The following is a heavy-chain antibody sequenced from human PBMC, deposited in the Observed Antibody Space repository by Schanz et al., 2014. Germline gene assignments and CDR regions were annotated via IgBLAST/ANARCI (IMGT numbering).Heavy chain of an antibody. CDR1: GFTFSSYS. V-gene: IGHV3-48*01. Sequence: EVHLVESGGGLVQPGGSLRLSCAASGFTFSSYSMNWVRQAPGKGLEWVSYISSSSSTRYYADSVKGRFTMSRDNAKNSVCLQMNSLRAEDTAVYYCVRDSFFAFDYWGQGTLVTVSS. J-gene: IGHJ4*02. CDR2: ISSSSSTR. CDR3: VRDSFFAFDY. D-gene: IGHD3-3*01.